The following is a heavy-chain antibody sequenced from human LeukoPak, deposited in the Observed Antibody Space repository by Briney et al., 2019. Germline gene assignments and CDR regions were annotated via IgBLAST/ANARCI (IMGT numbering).Heavy chain of an antibody. CDR2: INSDGSST. D-gene: IGHD3-9*01. CDR3: ARLVMDAFDI. CDR1: GFTFSSYW. V-gene: IGHV3-74*01. Sequence: GGSLRLSCAASGFTFSSYWMHWVRQAPGKGLVWVSCINSDGSSTSYADSVKGRFTISRDNAKNTLYLQMNSLRAEDTAVYYCARLVMDAFDIWGQGTMVTVSS. J-gene: IGHJ3*02.